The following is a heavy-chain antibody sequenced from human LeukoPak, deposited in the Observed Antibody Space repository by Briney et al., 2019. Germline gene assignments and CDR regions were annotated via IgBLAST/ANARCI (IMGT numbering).Heavy chain of an antibody. CDR1: GGSISSGGYS. CDR3: ARGGYGSGSYYPYFDY. CDR2: IYHSGST. Sequence: PSETLSLTCAVSGGSISSGGYSWRWIRQPPGKGLEWVGYIYHSGSTYYNPSRKSQLTISVDRSKNQFSLKLSSVTAADTAVYYCARGGYGSGSYYPYFDYWGQGTMVTVAS. V-gene: IGHV4-30-2*01. J-gene: IGHJ4*02. D-gene: IGHD3-10*01.